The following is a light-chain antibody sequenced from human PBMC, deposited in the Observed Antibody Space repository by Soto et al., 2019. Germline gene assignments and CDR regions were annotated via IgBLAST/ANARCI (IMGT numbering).Light chain of an antibody. Sequence: QSVLTQPPSVSATPGQGVTLSCSGGDSNIGSTAVNWYQQLPGTAPKLLIYSSNQRPSGAPDRISGSKSGTSASLAISGLQSEDEADYYCAAWDDDLHVWLFGGGTKLTVL. CDR2: SSN. J-gene: IGLJ3*02. CDR3: AAWDDDLHVWL. CDR1: DSNIGSTA. V-gene: IGLV1-44*01.